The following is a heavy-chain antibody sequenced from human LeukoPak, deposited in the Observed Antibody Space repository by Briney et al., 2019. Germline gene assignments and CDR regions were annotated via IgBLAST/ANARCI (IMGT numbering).Heavy chain of an antibody. CDR2: IYPGDSDT. V-gene: IGHV5-51*01. Sequence: RESLKISCKGFGYTFNLYWIGWVRQMPGKGLEWMGIIYPGDSDTICSPSFQGQFTISAYKSIYTAYLQCSSLKASDTSRYYCVRQSGFSGRYHYYYFHRDVWEKGTTVTVSS. CDR1: GYTFNLYW. D-gene: IGHD1-14*01. J-gene: IGHJ6*03. CDR3: VRQSGFSGRYHYYYFHRDV.